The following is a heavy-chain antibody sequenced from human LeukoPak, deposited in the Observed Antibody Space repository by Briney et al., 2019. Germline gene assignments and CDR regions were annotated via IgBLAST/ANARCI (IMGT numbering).Heavy chain of an antibody. CDR3: AKGPRVPSADYYFDY. J-gene: IGHJ4*02. V-gene: IGHV3-23*01. CDR1: GFTFSTYA. Sequence: GGSLRLSCAASGFTFSTYAMNWVRQAPGKGLEWVSAISGSGNSTYFADSVKGRFTISRDNSKNTLYLQMNSLRAEDTAVYYCAKGPRVPSADYYFDYWGQGTLVTVSS. D-gene: IGHD2-2*01. CDR2: ISGSGNST.